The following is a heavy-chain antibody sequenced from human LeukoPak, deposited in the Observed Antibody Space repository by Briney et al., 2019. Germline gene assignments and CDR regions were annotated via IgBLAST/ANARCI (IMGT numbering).Heavy chain of an antibody. V-gene: IGHV4-39*01. CDR2: IYYSGST. D-gene: IGHD3-22*01. J-gene: IGHJ4*02. CDR3: ARRVHYYYDSSGYGREYFDY. CDR1: GGSISSGGYY. Sequence: PSETLSLTCTVSGGSISSGGYYWSWIRQHPGKGLEWIGYIYYSGSTYYNPSLKSRVTISVDTSKNQLSLKLSSVTAADTAVYYCARRVHYYYDSSGYGREYFDYWGQGTLVTVSS.